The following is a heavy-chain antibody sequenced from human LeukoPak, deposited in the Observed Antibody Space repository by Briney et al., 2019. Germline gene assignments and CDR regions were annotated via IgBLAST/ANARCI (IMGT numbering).Heavy chain of an antibody. CDR1: GFTFSSYS. D-gene: IGHD4-17*01. J-gene: IGHJ4*02. CDR3: ARGPPGDYFYYFDY. Sequence: PGGSLRLSCAASGFTFSSYSMNWVRQAPGKGLEWVSYISSSSSTIYYADSVKGRFTISRDNAKNSLYLQMNSLRAEDTAVYYCARGPPGDYFYYFDYWGQGTLVTVSS. V-gene: IGHV3-48*01. CDR2: ISSSSSTI.